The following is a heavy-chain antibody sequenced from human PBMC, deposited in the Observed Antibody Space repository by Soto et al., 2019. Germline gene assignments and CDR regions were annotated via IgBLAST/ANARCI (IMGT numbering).Heavy chain of an antibody. CDR3: ARGDSGSYFDY. Sequence: QVQLHQWGAGLLKPSETLSLTCAVYNGSFSGYYWTWVRQLPGKGLEWIGEISHSGRADYNVSLKSRVTISVDKSKNQSSLKVNSVTAADTAVYYCARGDSGSYFDYWGQGTLVTVSS. J-gene: IGHJ4*02. CDR2: ISHSGRA. V-gene: IGHV4-34*01. D-gene: IGHD1-26*01. CDR1: NGSFSGYY.